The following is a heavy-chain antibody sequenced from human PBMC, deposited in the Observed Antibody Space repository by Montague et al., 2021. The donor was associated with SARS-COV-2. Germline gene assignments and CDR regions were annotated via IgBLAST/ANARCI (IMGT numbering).Heavy chain of an antibody. Sequence: SETLSLTCAVYGGSFSGYYWNWIRQPPGEGLEWIGEINHSGSTNYNPSLKSRVTMSVDTSKNQFSLKLSSVTAADTAVYYCARGARQGYGFGLGSFDSWGQGTLVTVSS. CDR1: GGSFSGYY. V-gene: IGHV4-34*01. D-gene: IGHD3-10*01. J-gene: IGHJ4*02. CDR2: INHSGST. CDR3: ARGARQGYGFGLGSFDS.